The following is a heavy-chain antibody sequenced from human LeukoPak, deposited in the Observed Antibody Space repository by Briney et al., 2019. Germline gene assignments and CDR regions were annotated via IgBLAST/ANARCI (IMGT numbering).Heavy chain of an antibody. CDR1: GGTFSSSA. Sequence: SVKVSCKTSGGTFSSSATTWVRQAPGQGLEWMGRIIPVLNITSYAQKFQGRVTITADTSTSTVYMELSSLRSEETAVYYCARDQGLTAPPPYGLDVWGQGTTVIVSS. CDR2: IIPVLNIT. J-gene: IGHJ6*02. D-gene: IGHD5-18*01. CDR3: ARDQGLTAPPPYGLDV. V-gene: IGHV1-69*04.